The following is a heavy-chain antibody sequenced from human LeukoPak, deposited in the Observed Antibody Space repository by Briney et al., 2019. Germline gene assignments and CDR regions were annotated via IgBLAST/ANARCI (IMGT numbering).Heavy chain of an antibody. D-gene: IGHD3-22*01. CDR1: GGSISSGGYY. CDR2: IYYSGST. J-gene: IGHJ4*02. V-gene: IGHV4-31*03. CDR3: ARLVSHFDSSGQHYVKYFDY. Sequence: SETLSLTCTVSGGSISSGGYYWSWIRQHPGKGLEWIGYIYYSGSTYYNPSLKSRVTISVDKSNNQFSLKLNSVTAADTAVYYCARLVSHFDSSGQHYVKYFDYWGRGTLVTVSS.